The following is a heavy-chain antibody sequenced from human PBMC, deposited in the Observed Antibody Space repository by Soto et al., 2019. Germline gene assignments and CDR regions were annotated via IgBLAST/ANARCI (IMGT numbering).Heavy chain of an antibody. CDR2: ISSDGGT. D-gene: IGHD6-19*01. V-gene: IGHV3-53*01. J-gene: IGHJ4*02. CDR1: AFTVRSNY. CDR3: ARDVLSVDGSAEY. Sequence: PVGSLRLSCAASAFTVRSNYMSWVRHAPGKGLEWVSTISSDGGTYYTDSVKGRFAISRDNSKNTLYLQMNSLTAEDTAVYYCARDVLSVDGSAEYWGQGTLVSVSS.